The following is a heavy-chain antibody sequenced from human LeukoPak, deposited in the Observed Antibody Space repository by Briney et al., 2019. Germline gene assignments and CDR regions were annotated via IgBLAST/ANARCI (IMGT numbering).Heavy chain of an antibody. Sequence: PSETLSLTCIVSGGSISGGSYYWTWIRQPAGKGLEWIGRIYDSGSTNYNPSLKSRVTMSADTSKNQFSLKLSSVIAAATAVYYCARGMGVLVPAATWFDPWGQGTLVTVSS. D-gene: IGHD2-2*01. J-gene: IGHJ5*02. CDR2: IYDSGST. CDR3: ARGMGVLVPAATWFDP. V-gene: IGHV4-61*02. CDR1: GGSISGGSYY.